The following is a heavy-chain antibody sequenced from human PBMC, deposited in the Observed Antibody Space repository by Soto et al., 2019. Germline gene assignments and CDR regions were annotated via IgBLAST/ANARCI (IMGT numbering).Heavy chain of an antibody. Sequence: QVQLQESGPGLVKPSQTLSLTCIVSGGSISSNDFYWSWIRQHPGKGLEWIGYIYYSGNTYYNPYRKSRVTXXXDXXKYHFSVRVSSVTAAATAVYYCARFSGSWQRWVDPWGQGTLVTVSS. CDR1: GGSISSNDFY. CDR2: IYYSGNT. V-gene: IGHV4-31*03. D-gene: IGHD6-13*01. CDR3: ARFSGSWQRWVDP. J-gene: IGHJ5*02.